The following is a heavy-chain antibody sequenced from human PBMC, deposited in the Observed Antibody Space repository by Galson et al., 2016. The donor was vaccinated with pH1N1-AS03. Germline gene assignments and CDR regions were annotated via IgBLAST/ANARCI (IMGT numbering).Heavy chain of an antibody. V-gene: IGHV3-66*02. CDR2: IYSGGST. CDR1: GFSVSTNY. J-gene: IGHJ6*02. D-gene: IGHD2-8*01. Sequence: SLRLSCAASGFSVSTNYMSWVRQAPGKGLEWISTIYSGGSTFYADSVKGRFTISRDTSKHTLFLQMNSLSVEDTAIYYCARESYVSGMDVWGQGTAVTVSS. CDR3: ARESYVSGMDV.